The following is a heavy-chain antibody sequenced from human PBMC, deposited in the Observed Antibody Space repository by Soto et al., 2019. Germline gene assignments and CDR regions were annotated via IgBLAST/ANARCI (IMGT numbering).Heavy chain of an antibody. V-gene: IGHV4-59*01. CDR2: IYYSGST. D-gene: IGHD3-3*01. J-gene: IGHJ4*02. CDR1: GGSISSYY. CDR3: ARGTIFGVAERFDY. Sequence: SETLSLTCTVSGGSISSYYWSWIRQPPGKGLEWIGYIYYSGSTNYNPSLKSRVTISVDTSKNQFSLKLGSVTAADTAVYYCARGTIFGVAERFDYWGQGTLVTVSS.